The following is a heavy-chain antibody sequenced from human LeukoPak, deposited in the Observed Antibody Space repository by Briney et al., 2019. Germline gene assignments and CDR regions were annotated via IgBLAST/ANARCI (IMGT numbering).Heavy chain of an antibody. D-gene: IGHD1-26*01. V-gene: IGHV3-48*02. CDR3: ARDEVGLPRHPVTAPHGMDV. Sequence: QPGGSLSLSCAASGFTFSSYSMNWVRQAPGKVLGWVSYISSSSSTIYYADSVKGRFTISRDNAKNSLYLQMNSLRDEDTAVYYCARDEVGLPRHPVTAPHGMDVWGEGTTVTVSS. J-gene: IGHJ6*04. CDR1: GFTFSSYS. CDR2: ISSSSSTI.